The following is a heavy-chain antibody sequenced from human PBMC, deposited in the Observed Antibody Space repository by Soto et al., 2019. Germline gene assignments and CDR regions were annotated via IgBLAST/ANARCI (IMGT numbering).Heavy chain of an antibody. CDR2: ISSTSSYI. CDR3: ARWDPCSSGI. J-gene: IGHJ3*02. D-gene: IGHD6-19*01. Sequence: EVQLVESGGGLVKPGGSLRLSCAASGFTFRSYSMNWVRQAPGKGLEWVSSISSTSSYIYYEDSVKRRFTNCRDNAKNSLYLQMNSLRAEDTAVYYCARWDPCSSGIWGQGPMVAVSS. CDR1: GFTFRSYS. V-gene: IGHV3-21*01.